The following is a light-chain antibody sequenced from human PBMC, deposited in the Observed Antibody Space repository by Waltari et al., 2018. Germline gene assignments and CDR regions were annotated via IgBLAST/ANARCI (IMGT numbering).Light chain of an antibody. Sequence: QSVLTQPPSVSAAPGQKVTISCSGSSSNIGGNSVSWYQPLPGTAPKLLIYDNKKLPAVIADRFAVSKSGTSATLCITGLQTGGEADYYCGTWDSSLSVYVFGTGTKVTAL. CDR1: SSNIGGNS. V-gene: IGLV1-51*01. CDR2: DNK. J-gene: IGLJ1*01. CDR3: GTWDSSLSVYV.